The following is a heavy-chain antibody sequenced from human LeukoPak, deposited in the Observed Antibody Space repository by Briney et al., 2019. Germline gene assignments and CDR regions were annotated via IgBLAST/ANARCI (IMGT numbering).Heavy chain of an antibody. J-gene: IGHJ5*02. CDR2: ISSSGSTI. Sequence: GGSLRLSCAASGFTFSDYYMSWIRQAPGKGLEWVSYISSSGSTIYYADSVKGRFTISRDNAKNSLYLQMNSLRAEDTAVHYCARDFRLYNWFDPWGQGTLVTVSS. CDR1: GFTFSDYY. V-gene: IGHV3-11*01. CDR3: ARDFRLYNWFDP.